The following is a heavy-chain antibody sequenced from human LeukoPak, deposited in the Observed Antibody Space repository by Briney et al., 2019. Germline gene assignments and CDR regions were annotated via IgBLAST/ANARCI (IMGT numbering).Heavy chain of an antibody. CDR1: GFTFSSYW. CDR2: IKQDGSEK. CDR3: ARESGWDCSSTSCPNFDY. V-gene: IGHV3-7*01. J-gene: IGHJ4*02. Sequence: GGSLRLSCAASGFTFSSYWMSWVRQAPGKGLEWVTNIKQDGSEKYYVDSVKGRFTISRDNDKNSLYLQMNSLRAEDTAVYYCARESGWDCSSTSCPNFDYLGQGTLVTVSS. D-gene: IGHD2-2*01.